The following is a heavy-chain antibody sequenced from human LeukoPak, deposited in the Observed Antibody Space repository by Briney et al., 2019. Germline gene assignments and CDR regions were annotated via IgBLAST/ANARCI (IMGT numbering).Heavy chain of an antibody. Sequence: PGGSLRLSCAASGFTLSASAMHWVRQASGKGLEWVGRIRSKANSYATLYSTSVKGRFTISRDDSKNMVYMQMNSLKTEDTAVYYCTGSVVVAGTLNDYWGQGTLVSVSS. CDR2: IRSKANSYAT. CDR3: TGSVVVAGTLNDY. D-gene: IGHD6-19*01. J-gene: IGHJ4*02. CDR1: GFTLSASA. V-gene: IGHV3-73*01.